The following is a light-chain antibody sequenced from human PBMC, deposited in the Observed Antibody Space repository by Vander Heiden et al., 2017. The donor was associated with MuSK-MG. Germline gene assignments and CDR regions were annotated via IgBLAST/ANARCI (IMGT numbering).Light chain of an antibody. CDR1: KLGDKY. Sequence: SYELTQPPSVSVSPGQTASITCPGDKLGDKYACWYQQKPGQSLVLVIYQDSKRPAGSPERFSGSNSGNTATLTISGTQAMDEDDYDCQAWDSSTAVFGGGTKLTVL. J-gene: IGLJ2*01. CDR2: QDS. CDR3: QAWDSSTAV. V-gene: IGLV3-1*01.